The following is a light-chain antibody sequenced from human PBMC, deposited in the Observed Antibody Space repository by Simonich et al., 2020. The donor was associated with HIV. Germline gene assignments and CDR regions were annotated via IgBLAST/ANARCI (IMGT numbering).Light chain of an antibody. J-gene: IGKJ4*01. Sequence: DIVMTQSPDSLAVSLGERATINCKSSQSVLYSYNNKYYLAWYQQKPGQPPNLLIYWAATRESGVPARVSGSGSETDFTLTISGLQPEDFAVYYCQQYNGYPLTFGGGTKVEIK. CDR1: QSVLYSYNNKYY. CDR2: WAA. V-gene: IGKV4-1*01. CDR3: QQYNGYPLT.